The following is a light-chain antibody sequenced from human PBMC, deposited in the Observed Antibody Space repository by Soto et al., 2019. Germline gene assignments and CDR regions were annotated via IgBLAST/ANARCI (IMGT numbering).Light chain of an antibody. CDR3: HQYNNWPRAT. CDR2: RAS. Sequence: IVMTQSPATLSVSPGERATLSCRASQSINSNLAWYQQKPGQAPRLLLFRASIRATGFPARFSGSGSGTEFNITISSLQSEDSAIYYCHQYNNWPRATFGGGTKVDIK. CDR1: QSINSN. V-gene: IGKV3-15*01. J-gene: IGKJ4*01.